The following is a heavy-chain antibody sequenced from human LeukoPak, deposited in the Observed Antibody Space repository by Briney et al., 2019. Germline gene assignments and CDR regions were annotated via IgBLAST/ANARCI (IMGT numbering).Heavy chain of an antibody. CDR1: DDSTIRSNCD. CDR2: ISYSGRT. V-gene: IGHV4-39*01. J-gene: IGHJ4*02. Sequence: KPSETLSLTGTVSDDSTIRSNCDWGWIRQAPGKGLEWIGSISYSGRTYYNPSLKSRVTISADTSKNQFSLTLSSVTAADTAVYYCARWDRSIAAAGARGVDNIYCWGQGTLVTVSS. CDR3: ARWDRSIAAAGARGVDNIYC. D-gene: IGHD6-25*01.